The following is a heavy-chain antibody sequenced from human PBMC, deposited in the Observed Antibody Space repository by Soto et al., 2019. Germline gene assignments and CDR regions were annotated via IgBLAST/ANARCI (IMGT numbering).Heavy chain of an antibody. CDR3: ARATYGDYPHYYYGMDV. V-gene: IGHV3-33*01. CDR2: IWYDGSNK. Sequence: HPGGSLRLSCAASGFTFSSYGMHWVRQAPGKGLEWVAVIWYDGSNKYYADSVKGRFTISRDNSKNTLYLQMNSLRAEDTAVYYCARATYGDYPHYYYGMDVWGQGTTVTVSS. CDR1: GFTFSSYG. D-gene: IGHD4-17*01. J-gene: IGHJ6*02.